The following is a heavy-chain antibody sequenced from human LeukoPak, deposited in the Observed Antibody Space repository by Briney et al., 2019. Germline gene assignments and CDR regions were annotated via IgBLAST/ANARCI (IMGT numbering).Heavy chain of an antibody. CDR1: GDSVSSSSAA. CDR3: ARAQNRNYGDRNFDY. V-gene: IGHV6-1*01. D-gene: IGHD4-17*01. J-gene: IGHJ4*02. Sequence: SQTLSLTCAISGDSVSSSSAAWNWIRQSPSRGLEWLGRTYYRSKWYNDYAVSVKSRITINPDTSKNQFSLQLNSVTPEDTAVYYCARAQNRNYGDRNFDYWGQGTLVTVSS. CDR2: TYYRSKWYN.